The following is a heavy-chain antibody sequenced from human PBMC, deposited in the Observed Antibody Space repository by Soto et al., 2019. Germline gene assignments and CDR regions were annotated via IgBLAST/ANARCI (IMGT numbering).Heavy chain of an antibody. CDR1: GGSISSGGYY. V-gene: IGHV4-31*03. D-gene: IGHD5-12*01. CDR2: IYYSGST. Sequence: QVQLQESGPGLVKPSQTLSLTCTVSGGSISSGGYYWSWIRQHPGKGLEWIGYIYYSGSTYYNPSIKSRVTISVDTSKNQFSLKLSSVTAADTAVYYCAREKLGSGYYYYGMDVWGQGTTVTVSS. J-gene: IGHJ6*02. CDR3: AREKLGSGYYYYGMDV.